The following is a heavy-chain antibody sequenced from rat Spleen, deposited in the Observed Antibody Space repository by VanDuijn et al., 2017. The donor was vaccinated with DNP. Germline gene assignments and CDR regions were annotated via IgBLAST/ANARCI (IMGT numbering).Heavy chain of an antibody. D-gene: IGHD1-2*01. V-gene: IGHV5S10*01. CDR1: GFTFSDYY. Sequence: EVQLVESGGGLVQPGRSLKLSCAASGFTFSDYYMAWVRQAPKKGLEWVATIIYDGSRTYYRDSVKGRFTISRDNVKSTLYLQMDSLRSEDTATYYCATRGYSSSFAYWGQGTLVSVSS. J-gene: IGHJ3*01. CDR2: IIYDGSRT. CDR3: ATRGYSSSFAY.